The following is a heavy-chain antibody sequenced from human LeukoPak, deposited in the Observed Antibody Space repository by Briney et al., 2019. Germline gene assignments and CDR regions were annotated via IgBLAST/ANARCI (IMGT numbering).Heavy chain of an antibody. D-gene: IGHD6-19*01. CDR2: INSDGSST. V-gene: IGHV3-74*01. Sequence: PGGSLRLSCAASGFTFSNYWMHWFRQAPGKGLVWVSRINSDGSSTNYADSVKGRFTISRDNAKNTLYLQMDSLRAEDTAVYHCVRSKYSGASTTWGQGTLVTVSS. CDR3: VRSKYSGASTT. J-gene: IGHJ4*02. CDR1: GFTFSNYW.